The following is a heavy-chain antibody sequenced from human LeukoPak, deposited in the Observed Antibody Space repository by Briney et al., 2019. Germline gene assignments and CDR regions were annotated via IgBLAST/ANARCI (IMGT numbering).Heavy chain of an antibody. J-gene: IGHJ3*02. CDR2: IKSRVEGETK. V-gene: IGHV3-15*01. CDR1: GLTFTSAW. CDR3: VTASLGGGNAFDI. D-gene: IGHD3-16*01. Sequence: PGGCLSHACAASGLTFTSAWMNWVRQAPGKGLEWVAHIKSRVEGETKDYIEPVRVTFTISRDDSRNTVYLQMNSLKTEDTAVYYCVTASLGGGNAFDIWGRGTMVAVSS.